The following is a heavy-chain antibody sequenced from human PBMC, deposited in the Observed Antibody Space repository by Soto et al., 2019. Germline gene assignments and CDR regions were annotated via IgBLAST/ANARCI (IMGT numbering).Heavy chain of an antibody. D-gene: IGHD3-10*01. J-gene: IGHJ6*02. Sequence: QITLKESGPTLVKPTQTLTLTCTFSGFSLSTSGVGVGWIRQPPGKALEWLALIYWDDDKRYSPSLKSRLTLTKDTSNNHVVRTMTNQDPLDPATSYCALAHGSGRFSLHGIDVWGQGTTVTVSS. CDR1: GFSLSTSGVG. CDR3: ALAHGSGRFSLHGIDV. CDR2: IYWDDDK. V-gene: IGHV2-5*02.